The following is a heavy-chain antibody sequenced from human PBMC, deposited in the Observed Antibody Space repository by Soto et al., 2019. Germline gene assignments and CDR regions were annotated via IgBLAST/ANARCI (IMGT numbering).Heavy chain of an antibody. D-gene: IGHD7-27*01. CDR3: TRGPSGDKVDY. CDR2: MNPNSGNT. V-gene: IGHV1-8*01. J-gene: IGHJ4*02. CDR1: GYTFTSYD. Sequence: ASVKVSCKASGYTFTSYDINWVRQATGQGFEYLGWMNPNSGNTGYVKKFQGRVTISLDTSKSQFSLKLTSVSAADTAVYYCTRGPSGDKVDYWSPGTLVTVSS.